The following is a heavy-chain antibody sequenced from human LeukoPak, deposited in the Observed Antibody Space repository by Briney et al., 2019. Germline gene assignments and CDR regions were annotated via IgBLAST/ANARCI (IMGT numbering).Heavy chain of an antibody. CDR1: GGSFSGYY. CDR3: ARGRGMITFGGVSYFNWFDP. Sequence: TSETLSLTCAVYGGSFSGYYWSWIRQPPGKGLEWIGEINHSGSTNYNPSLKSRVTISVDTSKNQLSLKLSSVTAADTAVYYCARGRGMITFGGVSYFNWFDPWGQGTLVTVSS. J-gene: IGHJ5*02. V-gene: IGHV4-34*01. D-gene: IGHD3-16*01. CDR2: INHSGST.